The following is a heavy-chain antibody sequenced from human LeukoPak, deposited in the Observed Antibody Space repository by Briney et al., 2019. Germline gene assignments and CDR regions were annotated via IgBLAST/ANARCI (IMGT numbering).Heavy chain of an antibody. V-gene: IGHV7-4-1*02. CDR3: GRAYQPLGGLSFPDQ. CDR2: INPNTGNP. D-gene: IGHD3-16*02. J-gene: IGHJ5*02. Sequence: ASVKVSCKASGYTFTSYAMNWVRQAPGQGLEWMGWINPNTGNPTYAQGFTGRFVFSLDTSVSTAYLQISSLKAEDTAVYYCGRAYQPLGGLSFPDQWGQGTLVTVSS. CDR1: GYTFTSYA.